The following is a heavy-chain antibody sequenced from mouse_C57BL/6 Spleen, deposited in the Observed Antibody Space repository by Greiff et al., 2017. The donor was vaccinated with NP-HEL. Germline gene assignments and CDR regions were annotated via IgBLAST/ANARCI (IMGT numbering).Heavy chain of an antibody. D-gene: IGHD1-1*01. CDR3: ARDYYGRYFDV. CDR2: ISYDGSN. CDR1: GYSITSGYF. Sequence: DVQLQESGPGLVKPSPSLPLSCSVSGYSITSGYFWNLIRQFPGNKLELMGYISYDGSNNYNPSLQNRISITRDTSKNQFFLKLNSVTTEDTATYYCARDYYGRYFDVWGTGTTVTVSS. V-gene: IGHV3-6*01. J-gene: IGHJ1*03.